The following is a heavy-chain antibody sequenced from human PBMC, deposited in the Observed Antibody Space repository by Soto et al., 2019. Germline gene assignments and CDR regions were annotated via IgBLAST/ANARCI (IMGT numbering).Heavy chain of an antibody. CDR1: GFSFSSSA. CDR3: AKGYGAYALRWFDP. D-gene: IGHD5-18*01. V-gene: IGHV3-23*01. Sequence: EVQLLESGGGLVQPGGSLRLSCAASGFSFSSSAMSWVRLAPGSGLEWVSGISGSGDRTYYADSVKGRFTISRDDSKNTLYLKMSSLRVEDAATYFCAKGYGAYALRWFDPWGQGTLVTVSS. CDR2: ISGSGDRT. J-gene: IGHJ5*02.